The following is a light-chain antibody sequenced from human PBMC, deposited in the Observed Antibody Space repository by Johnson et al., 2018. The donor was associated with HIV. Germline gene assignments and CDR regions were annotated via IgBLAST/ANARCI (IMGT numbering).Light chain of an antibody. V-gene: IGLV1-51*01. CDR1: SSNIGNNS. CDR2: DTD. CDR3: GTWDSSLSAGV. J-gene: IGLJ1*01. Sequence: QSVLTQPPSVSAAPGQTVTIPCSGNSSNIGNNSVSWCQRLPGTAPKLLIHDTDERPPGIPDRFSGSKSGTSATLGITGLLTGDVAAYHCGTWDSSLSAGVFGTGTTVTVL.